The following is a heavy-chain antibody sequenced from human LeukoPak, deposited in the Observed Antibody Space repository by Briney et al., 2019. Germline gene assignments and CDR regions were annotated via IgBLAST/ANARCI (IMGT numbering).Heavy chain of an antibody. CDR2: IKQDGSEK. V-gene: IGHV3-7*03. CDR3: ARDHMYYDILTGYYGGYFDY. CDR1: GFTFSSYW. J-gene: IGHJ4*02. Sequence: GGSLRLSCAASGFTFSSYWMSWVRQAPGKGLEWMANIKQDGSEKYYVDSVKGRFTISRDNAKNSLYLQMNSLRAEDTAVYYCARDHMYYDILTGYYGGYFDYWGQGTLVTVSS. D-gene: IGHD3-9*01.